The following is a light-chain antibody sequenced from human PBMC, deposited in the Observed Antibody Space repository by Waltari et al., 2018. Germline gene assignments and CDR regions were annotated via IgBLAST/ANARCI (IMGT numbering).Light chain of an antibody. CDR1: SSNIGADS. J-gene: IGLJ3*02. CDR3: ATWDDSLNAWG. Sequence: QSVLTQSPTASGTPGERVTRSCSGSSSNIGADSVDWYQQFPGTAPRLIIYRSYQRPSGVPDRFSGSKSGTSASLAISGLRSEDEADYYCATWDDSLNAWGFGGGTRLTAL. CDR2: RSY. V-gene: IGLV1-47*01.